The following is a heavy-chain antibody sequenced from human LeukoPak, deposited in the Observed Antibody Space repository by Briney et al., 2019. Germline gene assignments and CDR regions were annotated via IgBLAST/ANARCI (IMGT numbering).Heavy chain of an antibody. CDR2: IYHSGST. J-gene: IGHJ4*02. Sequence: TSETLSLTCTVSGYSISSGYYWGWIRQPPGKGLEWIGSIYHSGSTYYNPSLKSRVTISVDTSKNQFSLKLSSVTAADTAVYYCARLPMIVVVSFDYWGQGTLVTVPS. CDR1: GYSISSGYY. V-gene: IGHV4-38-2*02. D-gene: IGHD3-22*01. CDR3: ARLPMIVVVSFDY.